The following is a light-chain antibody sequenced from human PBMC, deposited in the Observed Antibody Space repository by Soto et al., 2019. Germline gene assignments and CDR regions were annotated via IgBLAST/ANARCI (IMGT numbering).Light chain of an antibody. Sequence: QSVLTQPRSVSGSPGQSVTISYTGTSSDVGGYNYVSWYQQHPGKAPKLMIYDVSKRPSGVPDRFSGSKPGNTASLTISGLQAEDEADYYCCSYAGSSYVFGTGTKVTVL. CDR1: SSDVGGYNY. CDR3: CSYAGSSYV. V-gene: IGLV2-11*01. J-gene: IGLJ1*01. CDR2: DVS.